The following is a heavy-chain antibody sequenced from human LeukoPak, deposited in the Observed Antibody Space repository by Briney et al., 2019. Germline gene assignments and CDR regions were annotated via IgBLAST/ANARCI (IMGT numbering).Heavy chain of an antibody. V-gene: IGHV3-53*01. Sequence: GGSLRLSCALSGLTVNDNYMSWVRQAPGKGLEWVSLIFPDGQTYYADFVQGRFSISRDMSRNILFLDMSRLRAEDTAVFFCARANPVYGDFDYWGQGTLVTVSS. CDR1: GLTVNDNY. J-gene: IGHJ4*02. CDR2: IFPDGQT. CDR3: ARANPVYGDFDY. D-gene: IGHD4-17*01.